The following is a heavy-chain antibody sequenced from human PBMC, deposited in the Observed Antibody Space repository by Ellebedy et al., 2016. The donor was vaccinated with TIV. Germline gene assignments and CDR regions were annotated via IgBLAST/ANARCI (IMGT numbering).Heavy chain of an antibody. CDR1: GGTFSSYG. CDR3: ARERSGSGWHLSAFDI. CDR2: IIPIFGTA. Sequence: SVKVSXKASGGTFSSYGISWVRQAPGQGLEWMGGIIPIFGTANYAQKFQGRVTITADESTSTAYMELSRLRSDDTAVYYCARERSGSGWHLSAFDIWGQGTMVTVSS. D-gene: IGHD6-19*01. J-gene: IGHJ3*02. V-gene: IGHV1-69*13.